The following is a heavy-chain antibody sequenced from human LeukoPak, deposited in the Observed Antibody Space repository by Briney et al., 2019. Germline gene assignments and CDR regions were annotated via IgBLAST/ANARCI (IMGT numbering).Heavy chain of an antibody. J-gene: IGHJ3*02. CDR3: ARRGYCSGGSCYSSAFDI. CDR2: INPNSGGT. V-gene: IGHV1-2*04. Sequence: ASVKVSCKASGGTFSSYAISWVRQAPGQGLEWMGWINPNSGGTNYAQKFQGWVTMTRDTSISTAYMELSRLRSDDTAVYYCARRGYCSGGSCYSSAFDIWGQGTMVTVSS. D-gene: IGHD2-15*01. CDR1: GGTFSSYA.